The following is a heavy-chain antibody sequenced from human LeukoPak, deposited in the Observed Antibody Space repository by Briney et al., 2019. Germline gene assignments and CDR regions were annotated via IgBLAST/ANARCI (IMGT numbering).Heavy chain of an antibody. CDR1: GFTFTTYA. V-gene: IGHV3-23*01. CDR3: AKLHLGPDS. J-gene: IGHJ4*02. CDR2: ISGSGGST. Sequence: PGGSLRLSCSASGFTFTTYAMSWVRQAPGKGLEWISSISGSGGSTYSADSVNGRFTISRDNSKNTLYLQMNSLRAEDTAVYYCAKLHLGPDSWGQGTLVTVSS.